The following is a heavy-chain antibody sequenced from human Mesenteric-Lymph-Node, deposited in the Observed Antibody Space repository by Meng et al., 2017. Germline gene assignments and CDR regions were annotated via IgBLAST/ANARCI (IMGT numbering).Heavy chain of an antibody. V-gene: IGHV4-30-4*01. CDR2: IYYSGST. Sequence: QAPGPGLVNTSQTMSLTCTVAGHSVNSPDYYWSWIRQPPEKGLEWIGYIYYSGSTYYNPSLKSRVSISGDTSNKQFSLKLTSVTAADTAVYYCARSPYSGSALPFFDYWGQGSLVTVSS. CDR1: GHSVNSPDYY. J-gene: IGHJ4*02. CDR3: ARSPYSGSALPFFDY. D-gene: IGHD1-26*01.